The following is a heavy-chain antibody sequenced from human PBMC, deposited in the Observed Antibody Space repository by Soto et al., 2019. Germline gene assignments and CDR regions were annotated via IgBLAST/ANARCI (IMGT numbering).Heavy chain of an antibody. CDR3: ARAQVIDYYCSSGYPNWFDP. CDR2: TYYTGGA. D-gene: IGHD3-22*01. J-gene: IGHJ5*02. V-gene: IGHV4-30-2*01. CDR1: GDAISSGGYS. Sequence: SSETLSLTCTVSGDAISSGGYSWNWIRQPPGKGLEWIGYTYYTGGATYNPSLKSRVTISVDTSKNQFSLKLSSMTAADTAVYYCARAQVIDYYCSSGYPNWFDPRCQGTLVTVSA.